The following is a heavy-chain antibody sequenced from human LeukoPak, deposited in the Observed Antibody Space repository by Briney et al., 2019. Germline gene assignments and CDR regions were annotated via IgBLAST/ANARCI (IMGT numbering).Heavy chain of an antibody. CDR3: AKKYYYDSSGYYRENDY. Sequence: GGSLRLSCAASGFTFSSYGMHWVRQAPGKGLEWVAFIRYDGSNKYYADSVKGRFTISRDNSKNTLYLQMNSLRAEDTAVYYCAKKYYYDSSGYYRENDYWGQGTLVTVSS. V-gene: IGHV3-30*02. D-gene: IGHD3-22*01. CDR1: GFTFSSYG. CDR2: IRYDGSNK. J-gene: IGHJ4*02.